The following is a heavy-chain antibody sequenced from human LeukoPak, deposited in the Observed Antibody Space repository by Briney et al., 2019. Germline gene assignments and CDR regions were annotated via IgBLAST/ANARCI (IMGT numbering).Heavy chain of an antibody. Sequence: SETLSLTCTVSGGSISSSSDYWGWIRQPPGKGLEWIGSIYYTGSTYYNPSLRSRVAISVDTSKNQFSLKPSSVTAADTAVYYCAIIVRGFLGQGTMVTVSS. CDR2: IYYTGST. D-gene: IGHD1-26*01. J-gene: IGHJ3*01. V-gene: IGHV4-39*01. CDR1: GGSISSSSDY. CDR3: AIIVRGF.